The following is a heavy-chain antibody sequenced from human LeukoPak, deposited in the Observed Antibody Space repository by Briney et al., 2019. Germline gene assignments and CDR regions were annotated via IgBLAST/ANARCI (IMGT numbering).Heavy chain of an antibody. Sequence: SETLSLTCAVYGGSFSGYYWSWIRQPPGKGLGWIGEINHSGSTNYNPSLKSRVTISVDTSKNQFSLKLSSVTAADTAVYYCARVVYPDGFDIWGQGTMVTVSS. CDR2: INHSGST. CDR3: ARVVYPDGFDI. D-gene: IGHD5/OR15-5a*01. CDR1: GGSFSGYY. J-gene: IGHJ3*02. V-gene: IGHV4-34*01.